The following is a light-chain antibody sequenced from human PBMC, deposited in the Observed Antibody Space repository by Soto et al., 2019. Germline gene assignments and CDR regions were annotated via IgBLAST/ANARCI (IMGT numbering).Light chain of an antibody. CDR2: GNT. CDR1: SSNIGAGYD. V-gene: IGLV1-40*01. J-gene: IGLJ2*01. CDR3: QSYDSSPSDSGV. Sequence: QSVLTQSPSVSGAPGQRVTISCTGSSSNIGAGYDVYWYQQFPGTAPKLLIYGNTNRPSGVPDRFSGSKSGTSASLAITGLQAEDEADYYCQSYDSSPSDSGVFGGGTKLTVL.